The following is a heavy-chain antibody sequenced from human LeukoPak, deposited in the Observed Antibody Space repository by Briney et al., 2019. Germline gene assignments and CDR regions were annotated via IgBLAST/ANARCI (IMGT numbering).Heavy chain of an antibody. CDR1: GFTFSSYA. Sequence: PGGSLRLSCAASGFTFSSYAMSWVRQAPGKGLERVSAISGSGGSTYYADSVKGRFTISRDNSKNTLYLQMNSLRAEDTAVYYCAKARPVKPRLLWCSELRRYYHYMDVWGKGTTVTVSS. J-gene: IGHJ6*03. V-gene: IGHV3-23*01. CDR2: ISGSGGST. CDR3: AKARPVKPRLLWCSELRRYYHYMDV. D-gene: IGHD3-10*01.